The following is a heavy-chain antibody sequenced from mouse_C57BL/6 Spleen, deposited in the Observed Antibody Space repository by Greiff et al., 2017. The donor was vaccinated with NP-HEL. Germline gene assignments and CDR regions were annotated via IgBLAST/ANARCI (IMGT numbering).Heavy chain of an antibody. CDR2: INPSNGGT. Sequence: QVQLKQPGTELVKPGASVKLSCKASGYTFTSYWMHWVKPRPGQGLEWIGNINPSNGGTNYNEKFKSKATLTVDKSSSTAYMQLSSLTSEDSAVYYCARGGYDYDEAWFADWGQGTLVTVSA. CDR1: GYTFTSYW. V-gene: IGHV1-53*01. D-gene: IGHD2-4*01. J-gene: IGHJ3*01. CDR3: ARGGYDYDEAWFAD.